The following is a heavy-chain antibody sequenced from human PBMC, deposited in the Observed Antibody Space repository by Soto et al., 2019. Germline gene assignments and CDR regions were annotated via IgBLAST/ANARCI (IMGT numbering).Heavy chain of an antibody. J-gene: IGHJ4*02. Sequence: QVQLVQSGAEVKKPGSSVKVSCKASGGTFSSYAITWVRQAPGQGLEWMGGIIPIFGTANYAQKFQGRVTITADESTSTSYVELSSLGSEHTAVYYCARDRGRYCSSTSCPFDYWGQGTLVTVSS. CDR1: GGTFSSYA. D-gene: IGHD2-2*01. V-gene: IGHV1-69*01. CDR3: ARDRGRYCSSTSCPFDY. CDR2: IIPIFGTA.